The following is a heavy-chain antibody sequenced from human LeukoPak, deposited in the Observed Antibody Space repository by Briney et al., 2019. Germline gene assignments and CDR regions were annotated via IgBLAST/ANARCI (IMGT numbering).Heavy chain of an antibody. J-gene: IGHJ4*02. CDR3: ARRALSSGYYPQFDY. D-gene: IGHD3-22*01. V-gene: IGHV3-74*01. CDR2: INTDGSST. Sequence: GGSLRLSCAASGFTFSSYWMHWVRQAPGKGLVWVSRINTDGSSTSYADSVKGRFTISRDNAKNTLYLQMNSLRAEDTAVYYCARRALSSGYYPQFDYWGQGTLVTVSS. CDR1: GFTFSSYW.